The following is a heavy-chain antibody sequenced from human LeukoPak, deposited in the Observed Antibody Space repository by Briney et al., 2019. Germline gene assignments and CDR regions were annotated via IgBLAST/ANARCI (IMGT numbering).Heavy chain of an antibody. CDR1: GFTFSNYW. Sequence: GGSLRLSCAASGFTFSNYWMIWVRQAPGKGLEWVGNIKQDGSEKRYAGSVRGRFSISRDNAQTSLYLQMNSLRAEDTAVYYCARASDPWLQLTWGQGTLVTVSS. D-gene: IGHD5-24*01. V-gene: IGHV3-7*05. CDR2: IKQDGSEK. J-gene: IGHJ5*02. CDR3: ARASDPWLQLT.